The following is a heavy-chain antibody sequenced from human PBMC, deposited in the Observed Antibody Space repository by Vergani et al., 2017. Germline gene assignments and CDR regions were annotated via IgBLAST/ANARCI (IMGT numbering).Heavy chain of an antibody. CDR2: IWYDGSNK. D-gene: IGHD3-9*01. V-gene: IGHV3-33*01. J-gene: IGHJ6*02. CDR3: AGGRLTILKERYYYYGMDV. CDR1: GFTFSSYG. Sequence: QVQLVESGGGVVQPGRSLRLSCAASGFTFSSYGMHWVRQAPGKGLEWVAVIWYDGSNKYYADSVKGRFTISRDNSKNTLYLQMNSLRAEDTAVYYCAGGRLTILKERYYYYGMDVWGQGTTVTVSS.